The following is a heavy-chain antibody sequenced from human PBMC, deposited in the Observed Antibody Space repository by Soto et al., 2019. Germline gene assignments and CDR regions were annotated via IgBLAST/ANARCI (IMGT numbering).Heavy chain of an antibody. Sequence: SLILSRTCSLCGGSIISSGYYWVWIRQHPGKGQKWIGHIYYSGSPSYKPSLKRRVTISLDTSKNQFSLKLSSVTAADTAVYYCARDRGWNGSPSNRFDPWGQGTLVTVS. J-gene: IGHJ5*02. D-gene: IGHD3-3*01. CDR1: GGSIISSGYY. CDR3: ARDRGWNGSPSNRFDP. CDR2: IYYSGSP. V-gene: IGHV4-31*03.